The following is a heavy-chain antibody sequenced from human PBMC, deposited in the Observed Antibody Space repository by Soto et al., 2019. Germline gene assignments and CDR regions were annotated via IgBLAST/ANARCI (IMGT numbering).Heavy chain of an antibody. CDR3: ARHLYDNRHYLDALDV. Sequence: GESLKISFNVSGYSFTTFLISWVRQMPEKGLEWTGRLDPADSFTNYSPSFQGHVTISVDKSINTAYLQWSSLKASDTAIYYCARHLYDNRHYLDALDVWGQGKMVTVSS. CDR2: LDPADSFT. J-gene: IGHJ3*01. CDR1: GYSFTTFL. V-gene: IGHV5-10-1*01. D-gene: IGHD3-22*01.